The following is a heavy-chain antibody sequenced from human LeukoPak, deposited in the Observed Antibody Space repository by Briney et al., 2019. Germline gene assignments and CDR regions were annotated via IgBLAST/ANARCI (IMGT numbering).Heavy chain of an antibody. J-gene: IGHJ3*02. V-gene: IGHV3-53*01. CDR1: GFSVGGNY. Sequence: GSLLLSCTASGFSVGGNYISWVRQAPGKGLEWVSIFYIDGKAFHAASVKGRFTMSRDISKNSVDLQMNSLRAEDTAVYFCARDRRRLRGQNGDGDAFDIWGQGTRVTVSS. D-gene: IGHD2-8*01. CDR2: FYIDGKA. CDR3: ARDRRRLRGQNGDGDAFDI.